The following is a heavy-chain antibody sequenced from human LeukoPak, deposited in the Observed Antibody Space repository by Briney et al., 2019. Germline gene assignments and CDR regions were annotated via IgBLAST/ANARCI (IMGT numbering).Heavy chain of an antibody. CDR1: GGSFSGYY. V-gene: IGHV4-34*01. D-gene: IGHD3-10*01. Sequence: SETLSLTCAVYGGSFSGYYWSWIRQPPGKGLEWIGEINHSGSTNYNPSLKSRVTISVDTSKNQFSLKLSSVTAADTAVYYCARGPYGSGSYHNWFDPWGQGTLVTVSS. J-gene: IGHJ5*02. CDR2: INHSGST. CDR3: ARGPYGSGSYHNWFDP.